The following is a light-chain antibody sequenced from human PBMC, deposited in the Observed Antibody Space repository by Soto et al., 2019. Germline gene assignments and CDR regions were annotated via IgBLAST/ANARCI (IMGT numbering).Light chain of an antibody. CDR2: LTS. CDR1: RSIGNY. CDR3: QQSYSTPYS. J-gene: IGKJ2*01. V-gene: IGKV1-39*01. Sequence: DIQMTQSPSSLSASVGDRVTITCRASRSIGNYLNWYQQKPESAPKLLIFLTSSLQSGVPSRFSGSGSGTDFTLTINSLQPEDFPTYYCQQSYSTPYSFGQGTKLEIK.